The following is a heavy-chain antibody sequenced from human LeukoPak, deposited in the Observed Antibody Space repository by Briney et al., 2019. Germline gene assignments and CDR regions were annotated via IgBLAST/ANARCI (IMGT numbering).Heavy chain of an antibody. CDR3: ARGLRSDY. Sequence: GASVKVSCKASGYIFSNYDFNWVRQAPGHGLEWMGWMNPNSGRRVYAQKFQGRVTMTRNSSINTAYMELTSLRSDDRAVYYCARGLRSDYWGQGTLVTVSS. J-gene: IGHJ4*02. D-gene: IGHD3-16*02. CDR1: GYIFSNYD. V-gene: IGHV1-8*01. CDR2: MNPNSGRR.